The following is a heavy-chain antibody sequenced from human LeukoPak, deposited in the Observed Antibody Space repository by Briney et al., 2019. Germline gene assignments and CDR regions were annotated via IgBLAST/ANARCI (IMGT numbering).Heavy chain of an antibody. V-gene: IGHV4-59*01. CDR3: ARPGCWNDLPY. CDR2: IYYTGST. J-gene: IGHJ4*02. D-gene: IGHD1-1*01. Sequence: PSETLSLTCTVSGGFISSNYLSWIRQPPGKRLEWIGYIYYTGSTNYNHSLKSRVTISLDNSKNKFSLLLNSVTAADTAVYYCARPGCWNDLPYWGQGTLVTVSS. CDR1: GGFISSNY.